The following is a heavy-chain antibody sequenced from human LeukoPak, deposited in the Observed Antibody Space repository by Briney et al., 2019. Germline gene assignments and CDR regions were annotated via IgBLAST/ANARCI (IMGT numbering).Heavy chain of an antibody. D-gene: IGHD2-2*01. J-gene: IGHJ2*01. CDR3: ASGCSSTSCYSPWLFDL. Sequence: SETLSLTCAVSGGSISSGGYSWSWIRQPPGKGLEWIGYIYHGGSTYYNPSLKSRVTISVDRSKNQFSLKLSSVTAADTAVYYCASGCSSTSCYSPWLFDLWGRGTLVTVSS. CDR1: GGSISSGGYS. V-gene: IGHV4-30-2*01. CDR2: IYHGGST.